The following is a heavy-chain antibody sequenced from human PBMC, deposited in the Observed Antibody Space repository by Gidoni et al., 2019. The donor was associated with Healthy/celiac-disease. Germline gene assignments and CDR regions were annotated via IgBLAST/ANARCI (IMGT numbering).Heavy chain of an antibody. CDR1: GGSFSGYY. CDR2: INHSGST. J-gene: IGHJ4*02. Sequence: QVQLQQWGAGLLKPSETLSLTCAVYGGSFSGYYWSWIRQPPGKGLEWIGEINHSGSTNYNPSLKSRVTISVDTSKNQFSLKLSSVTAADTAVYYCARVKRWLQLFDYWGQGTLVTVSS. V-gene: IGHV4-34*01. CDR3: ARVKRWLQLFDY. D-gene: IGHD1-1*01.